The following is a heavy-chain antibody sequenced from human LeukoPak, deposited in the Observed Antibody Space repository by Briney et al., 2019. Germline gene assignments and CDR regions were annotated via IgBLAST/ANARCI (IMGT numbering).Heavy chain of an antibody. D-gene: IGHD4-23*01. CDR1: GYAFSDHY. CDR3: TRWRSGTSD. CDR2: TRNKANNYAT. Sequence: GGALRLSFAVSGYAFSDHYIEWVRPAPGGGMEWVGHTRNKANNYATEYAASVKGRFTISRDDSRNSVYLQMNSLRTEDTAVYYCTRWRSGTSDWGQGTLVTVSS. V-gene: IGHV3-72*01. J-gene: IGHJ4*02.